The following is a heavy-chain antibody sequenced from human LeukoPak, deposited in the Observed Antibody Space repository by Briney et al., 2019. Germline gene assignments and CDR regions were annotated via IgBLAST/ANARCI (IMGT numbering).Heavy chain of an antibody. CDR1: GGSISSGSYY. J-gene: IGHJ3*02. CDR2: IYTSGST. D-gene: IGHD6-19*01. V-gene: IGHV4-61*02. CDR3: ARDPDSLSGWYVGAFDI. Sequence: PSQTLSLTCTVSGGSISSGSYYWSWIRQPAGKGLEWIGRIYTSGSTNYNPSLKSRVTISVDTSKNQFSLKLSSVTAADTAVYYCARDPDSLSGWYVGAFDIWGQGTMVTVSS.